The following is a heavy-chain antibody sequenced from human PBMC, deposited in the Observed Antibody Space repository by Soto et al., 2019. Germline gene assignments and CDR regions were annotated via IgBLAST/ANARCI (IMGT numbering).Heavy chain of an antibody. V-gene: IGHV1-18*01. J-gene: IGHJ6*02. Sequence: GASVKVSCKASGYTFSHYGIGWARQAPGQGLEWTGWISAYNGNRHFAEGLRGRITMTTNTTTSTADMELRSLSSDDTAVYYCARGGQECSNSGCGYIYDGMDVWGQGTTVTVSS. CDR1: GYTFSHYG. CDR2: ISAYNGNR. D-gene: IGHD1-26*01. CDR3: ARGGQECSNSGCGYIYDGMDV.